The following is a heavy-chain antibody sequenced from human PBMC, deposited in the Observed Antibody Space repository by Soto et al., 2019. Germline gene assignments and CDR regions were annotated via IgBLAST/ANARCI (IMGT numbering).Heavy chain of an antibody. D-gene: IGHD1-26*01. CDR2: ISAYNGNT. Sequence: ASVKVSCKASGYTFTSYGISWVRQAPGQGLEWMGRISAYNGNTNYAQELQGRVTMTTDTSTSTACMELRSLRSDDTAVYYCARVVGALGHWFDPWGQGTLVTVSS. CDR1: GYTFTSYG. V-gene: IGHV1-18*01. CDR3: ARVVGALGHWFDP. J-gene: IGHJ5*02.